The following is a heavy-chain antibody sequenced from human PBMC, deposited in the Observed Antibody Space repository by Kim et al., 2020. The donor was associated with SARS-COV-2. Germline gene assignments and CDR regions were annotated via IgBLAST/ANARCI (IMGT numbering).Heavy chain of an antibody. CDR3: ARGPNYSPFDY. J-gene: IGHJ4*02. Sequence: IDQADTVRARFTRSSDNDQNTLFPQMNSLRAEDTAVYYCARGPNYSPFDYWGQGTLVTVSS. V-gene: IGHV3-48*03. D-gene: IGHD4-4*01. CDR2: I.